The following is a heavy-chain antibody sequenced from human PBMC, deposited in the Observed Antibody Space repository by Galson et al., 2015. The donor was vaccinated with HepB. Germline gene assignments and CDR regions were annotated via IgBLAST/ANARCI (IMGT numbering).Heavy chain of an antibody. D-gene: IGHD3-3*01. CDR1: GGTFSSYA. CDR2: IIPIFGTA. Sequence: SVKVSCKASGGTFSSYAISWVRQAPGQGLEWMGGIIPIFGTANYAQKFQGRVTITADEPTSTAYMELSGLRSEDTAVYYCARNLPMYYDFWSGLNAFDIWGQGTMVTVSS. J-gene: IGHJ3*02. V-gene: IGHV1-69*13. CDR3: ARNLPMYYDFWSGLNAFDI.